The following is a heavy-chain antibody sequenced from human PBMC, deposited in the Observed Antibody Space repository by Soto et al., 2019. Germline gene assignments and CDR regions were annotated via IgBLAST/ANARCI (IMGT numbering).Heavy chain of an antibody. Sequence: EVQLVESGGALVQPGGSLRLSCAASGFTFSNYWMHWVRQAPGKGLVWMSRMNSDGSNTVYADAVKGRFTISRDNTKNTVYLQMNGLRVEETAVYYCATNKGGVTNGPTTSWGQGTLVTVSS. V-gene: IGHV3-74*01. CDR3: ATNKGGVTNGPTTS. CDR2: MNSDGSNT. D-gene: IGHD1-26*01. J-gene: IGHJ5*02. CDR1: GFTFSNYW.